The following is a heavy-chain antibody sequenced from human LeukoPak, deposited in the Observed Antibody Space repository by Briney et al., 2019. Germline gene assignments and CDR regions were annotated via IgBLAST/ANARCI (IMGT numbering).Heavy chain of an antibody. CDR3: ARERIYSSGWYLIDY. V-gene: IGHV3-11*05. J-gene: IGHJ4*02. Sequence: GRSLRLSCAVSGFTFSDYYMTWIRQAPGTGLEWVSYISSSSTYTNHADSVKGRFTISRDNAKNSLYLQMNSLRAEDTAVYYCARERIYSSGWYLIDYWGQGTLITVSS. D-gene: IGHD6-19*01. CDR2: ISSSSTYT. CDR1: GFTFSDYY.